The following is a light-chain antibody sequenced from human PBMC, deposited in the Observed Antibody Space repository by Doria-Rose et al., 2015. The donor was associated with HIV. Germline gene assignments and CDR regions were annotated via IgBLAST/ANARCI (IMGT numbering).Light chain of an antibody. Sequence: SCTGTKSDVAYFNLVSWYQLHPGKVPKLLIYDVNKRPSGVSSRFSGSKSGNTASLTISGLQPEDEADYYCCSFAASSTSLIFGGGTKLTVL. CDR2: DVN. CDR3: CSFAASSTSLI. V-gene: IGLV2-23*02. J-gene: IGLJ2*01. CDR1: KSDVAYFNL.